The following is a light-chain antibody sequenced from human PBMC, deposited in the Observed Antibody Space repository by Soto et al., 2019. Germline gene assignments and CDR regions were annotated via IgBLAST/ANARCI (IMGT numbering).Light chain of an antibody. Sequence: DIQMTQSPSTLSASVGDRVTITCRDSQSISSWLAWYQQKPGKAPKLLIYKASSLESGVPSRFSGSGSGTAFTLTISSLQPDDFATYYCQQYNSYRYTFGQGTKLEIK. CDR3: QQYNSYRYT. CDR2: KAS. J-gene: IGKJ2*01. V-gene: IGKV1-5*03. CDR1: QSISSW.